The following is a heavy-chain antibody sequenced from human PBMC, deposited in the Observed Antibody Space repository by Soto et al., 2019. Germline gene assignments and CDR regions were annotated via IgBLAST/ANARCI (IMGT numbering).Heavy chain of an antibody. V-gene: IGHV4-39*01. J-gene: IGHJ5*02. D-gene: IGHD3-10*01. Sequence: SETLSLTCTVSGGSISSSSYYWGWIRQPPGKGLEWIGSIYYSGSTYYNPSLKSRVTISVDTSKNQFSLKLSSVTAADTAVYYCARLDYYGSGSYRTFDPWGQGTLVTV. CDR2: IYYSGST. CDR3: ARLDYYGSGSYRTFDP. CDR1: GGSISSSSYY.